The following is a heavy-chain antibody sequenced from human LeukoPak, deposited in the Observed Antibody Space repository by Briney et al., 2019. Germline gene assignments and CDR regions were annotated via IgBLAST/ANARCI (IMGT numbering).Heavy chain of an antibody. CDR2: VSASGGRT. V-gene: IGHV3-23*01. J-gene: IGHJ6*02. Sequence: PGGSLRLSCAASGFTFNSYAMNWVRQAPGKGLDWVSAVSASGGRTHYADSVKGRFTISRDNSKNTLYLQMSNLRADDTAVCYCAKGQRPQECGGDCDIPYYYVMDVWGQGTTVTVSS. CDR3: AKGQRPQECGGDCDIPYYYVMDV. CDR1: GFTFNSYA. D-gene: IGHD2-21*02.